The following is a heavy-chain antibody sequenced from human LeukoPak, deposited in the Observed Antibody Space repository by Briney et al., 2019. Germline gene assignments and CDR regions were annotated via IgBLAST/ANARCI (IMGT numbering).Heavy chain of an antibody. CDR1: GFTFSSYW. J-gene: IGHJ4*02. CDR3: ARGRWLQFSPLDY. V-gene: IGHV3-7*01. CDR2: IKQDGSEK. D-gene: IGHD5-24*01. Sequence: GGSLRLSCAASGFTFSSYWMSWVRQAPGKGLEWVANIKQDGSEKCYVDSVKGRFTISRDNAKNSLYLQMNSLRAEDTAVYYCARGRWLQFSPLDYWGQGTLVTVSS.